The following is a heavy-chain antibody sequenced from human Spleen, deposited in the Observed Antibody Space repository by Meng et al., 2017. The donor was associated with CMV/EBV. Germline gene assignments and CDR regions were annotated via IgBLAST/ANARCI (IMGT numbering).Heavy chain of an antibody. CDR1: GYRFKSYG. CDR3: ARDENGYNGQDF. D-gene: IGHD5-24*01. J-gene: IGHJ4*02. V-gene: IGHV1-18*01. Sequence: SCTASGYRFKSYGVSWVRQAPGQGLEWMGWISCFDGHTNDAPKFQGRVILTIETSTSTAYMELTSLRSDDTAVYFCARDENGYNGQDFWGQGTLVTVSS. CDR2: ISCFDGHT.